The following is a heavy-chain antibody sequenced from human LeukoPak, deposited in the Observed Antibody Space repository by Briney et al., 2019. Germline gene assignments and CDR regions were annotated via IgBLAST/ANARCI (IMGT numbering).Heavy chain of an antibody. D-gene: IGHD1-1*01. V-gene: IGHV4-4*07. CDR3: ARDAFSGGTRFDP. Sequence: SETLSLTCTVSGASISSYYWSWIRQPAGKGLEWIGRIYTSGNTSYNPSLKSRVTMSVDTSKNQFSLKLSSVTAADTAVYYCARDAFSGGTRFDPWGQGTLVTVPS. CDR2: IYTSGNT. CDR1: GASISSYY. J-gene: IGHJ5*02.